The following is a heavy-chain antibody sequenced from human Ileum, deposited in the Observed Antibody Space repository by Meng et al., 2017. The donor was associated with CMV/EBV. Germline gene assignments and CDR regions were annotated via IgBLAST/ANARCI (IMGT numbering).Heavy chain of an antibody. V-gene: IGHV3-7*01. CDR3: ASDVGPGDC. CDR1: GFTFINYW. J-gene: IGHJ4*02. D-gene: IGHD1-26*01. Sequence: GESLKISCAASGFTFINYWMSWVRQAPGKGLEWVANINEDSSEKFYGDSVKGRFTISRDNVKNSLYLQMNSLGAEDTAVYYCASDVGPGDCWGQGTLVTVSS. CDR2: INEDSSEK.